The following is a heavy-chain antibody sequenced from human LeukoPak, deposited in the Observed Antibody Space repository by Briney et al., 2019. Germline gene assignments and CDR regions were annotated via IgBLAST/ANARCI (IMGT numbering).Heavy chain of an antibody. D-gene: IGHD6-19*01. V-gene: IGHV4-38-2*02. J-gene: IGHJ4*02. CDR1: GGFISDYY. Sequence: PSETLSLTCIVSGGFISDYYWSWIRQPPGKGLEWIGSIYYSGSTYYNPSLKSRVTISVDTSRNQFSLKLSSVTAADTVVYYCARGYASSGCDYWGQGTLVTVSS. CDR3: ARGYASSGCDY. CDR2: IYYSGST.